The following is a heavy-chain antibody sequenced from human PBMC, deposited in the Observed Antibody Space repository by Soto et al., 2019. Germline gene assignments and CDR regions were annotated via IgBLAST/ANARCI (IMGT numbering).Heavy chain of an antibody. D-gene: IGHD2-2*01. Sequence: PVKVSCKASGGTFGSYAFSWVRQAPGQGLEWMGGIIPVSGAAHYAQKFQGRVTITADESTSTAYMELSSLSSQDTAVYYCATALGCRSTSCTLDYWGQGTRVTVSS. J-gene: IGHJ4*02. V-gene: IGHV1-69*13. CDR2: IIPVSGAA. CDR3: ATALGCRSTSCTLDY. CDR1: GGTFGSYA.